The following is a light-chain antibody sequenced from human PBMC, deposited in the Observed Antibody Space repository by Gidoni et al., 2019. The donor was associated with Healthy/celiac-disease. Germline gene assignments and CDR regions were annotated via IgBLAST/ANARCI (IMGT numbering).Light chain of an antibody. CDR1: QSISSY. Sequence: DIQMTQSPSSLSASVGDRVTITCRASQSISSYLNWYQQKPGKAPKLLIYPASSLQSGVPSRFSGSGSGTDFTLTISSLQPEDFATYYCQQSYSTPLTFXGXTKVEIK. CDR3: QQSYSTPLT. V-gene: IGKV1-39*01. J-gene: IGKJ4*01. CDR2: PAS.